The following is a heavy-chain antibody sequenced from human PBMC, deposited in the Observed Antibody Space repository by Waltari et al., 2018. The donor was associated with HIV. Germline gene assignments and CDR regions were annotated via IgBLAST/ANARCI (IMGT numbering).Heavy chain of an antibody. V-gene: IGHV1-46*01. CDR2: INPSGGTT. Sequence: QLQLVQSGAEVKKPGASVKVSCKASGYTFTSYYIHWVRQAPGQGLEWMGIINPSGGTTRYGQKFQGRVTMTRDTSTRTVYMELSSLRSEDTAVYYCARDEGGGEYNDFWSGLDYYGMDVWGQGTTVTVSS. CDR1: GYTFTSYY. D-gene: IGHD3-3*01. CDR3: ARDEGGGEYNDFWSGLDYYGMDV. J-gene: IGHJ6*02.